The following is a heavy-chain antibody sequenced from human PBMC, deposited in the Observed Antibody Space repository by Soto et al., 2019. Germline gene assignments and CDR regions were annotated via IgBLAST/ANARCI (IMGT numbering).Heavy chain of an antibody. CDR1: GVTFSSYC. CDR2: IWYDGSNK. CDR3: AKAKYSYGWVY. V-gene: IGHV3-30*02. D-gene: IGHD5-18*01. J-gene: IGHJ4*02. Sequence: WESXRLSCASSGVTFSSYCMHWFRQAPGKGLELVAVIWYDGSNKYYADSVKGRFTISRDNSKNTLYLQMNSMRAEDTDVYYCAKAKYSYGWVYWGQGTLVTVSS.